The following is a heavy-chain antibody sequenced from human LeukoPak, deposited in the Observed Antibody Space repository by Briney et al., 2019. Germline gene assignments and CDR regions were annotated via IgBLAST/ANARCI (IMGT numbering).Heavy chain of an antibody. J-gene: IGHJ4*02. Sequence: SQTLSLTCAISGDSVSSNSAAWNWVRQSPSRGLEWLGRTYYRSKWYNDYALSVKSRITINPVTSKNQFSLQLNFVTPEDTAVYYCVKWRSGSAEFDYWGQGTLVTVSS. D-gene: IGHD2-15*01. V-gene: IGHV6-1*01. CDR1: GDSVSSNSAA. CDR3: VKWRSGSAEFDY. CDR2: TYYRSKWYN.